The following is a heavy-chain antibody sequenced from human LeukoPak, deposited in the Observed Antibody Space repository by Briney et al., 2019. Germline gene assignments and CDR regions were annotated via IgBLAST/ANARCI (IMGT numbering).Heavy chain of an antibody. D-gene: IGHD1-26*01. V-gene: IGHV1-46*04. CDR3: ARETVGALDY. CDR2: INPGGSST. Sequence: AXVKVSCKASRYSFTGYYMHWVRQAPGQGIEWVGIINPGGSSTMYEKKLEGRVTMTRERSTSTVYMELRSLRSEDTAMYYCARETVGALDYWGQGTLVTVSS. J-gene: IGHJ4*02. CDR1: RYSFTGYY.